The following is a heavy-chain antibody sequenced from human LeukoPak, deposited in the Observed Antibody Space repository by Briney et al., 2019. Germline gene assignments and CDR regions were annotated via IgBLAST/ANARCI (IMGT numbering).Heavy chain of an antibody. CDR3: ARGGPAVWFGELTGPYYYMDV. CDR2: IYTSGST. V-gene: IGHV4-4*07. Sequence: SETLSPTCTVSGGSISSYYWSWIRQPAGKGLEWIGRIYTSGSTNYNPSLKSRVTMSVDTSKNQFSLKLSSVTAADTAVYYCARGGPAVWFGELTGPYYYMDVWGKGTTVTVSS. D-gene: IGHD3-10*01. CDR1: GGSISSYY. J-gene: IGHJ6*03.